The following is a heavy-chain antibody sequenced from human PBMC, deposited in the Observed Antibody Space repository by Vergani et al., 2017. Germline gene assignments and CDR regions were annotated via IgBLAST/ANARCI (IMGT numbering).Heavy chain of an antibody. D-gene: IGHD3-3*01. J-gene: IGHJ4*02. CDR1: GFTFDDYA. V-gene: IGHV3-9*01. CDR3: AKGLTTFGVVRGHYFDY. CDR2: ISWNSGSI. Sequence: EVQLVESGGGLVQPGRSLRLSCAASGFTFDDYAMHWVRQAPGKGLEWVSGISWNSGSIGYADSVKGRFTISRDNAKNSLYLQMNSLRAEDTALYYCAKGLTTFGVVRGHYFDYWGQGTLVTVSS.